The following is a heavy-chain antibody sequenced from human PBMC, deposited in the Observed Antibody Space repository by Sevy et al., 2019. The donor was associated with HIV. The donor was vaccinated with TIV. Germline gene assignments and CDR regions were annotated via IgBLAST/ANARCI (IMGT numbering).Heavy chain of an antibody. CDR1: GFNFNIYS. J-gene: IGHJ4*02. D-gene: IGHD2-15*01. CDR3: AREGWTKPHDY. V-gene: IGHV3-23*01. CDR2: LSFGCGRI. Sequence: GGYLRLSCVASGFNFNIYSMSWVRQAPGKRLEWVSTLSFGCGRINHADSVQGRFTMSRDDSKKTVYLEMNSLRPEDTAVYYCAREGWTKPHDYWGQGTLVTVSS.